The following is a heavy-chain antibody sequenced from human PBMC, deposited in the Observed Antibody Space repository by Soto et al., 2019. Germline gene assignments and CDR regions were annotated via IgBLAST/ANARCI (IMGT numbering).Heavy chain of an antibody. V-gene: IGHV2-70*01. CDR3: ARTYSSGWYLSGMDV. Sequence: PALIKPEQSLGIACTSCGVSLSTQGMCVSWIRQPPGKALEWLALIDWDDDKYYSTSLKTRLTISKDTSKNQVVLTMTNMDPVDTATYDCARTYSSGWYLSGMDVWVQGTTVTVSS. J-gene: IGHJ6*02. CDR1: GVSLSTQGMC. D-gene: IGHD6-19*01. CDR2: IDWDDDK.